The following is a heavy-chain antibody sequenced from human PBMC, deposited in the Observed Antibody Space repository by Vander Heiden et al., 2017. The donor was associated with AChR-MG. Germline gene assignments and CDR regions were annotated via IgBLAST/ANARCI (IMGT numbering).Heavy chain of an antibody. CDR2: INHSGST. CDR1: GDSFSGYY. Sequence: QVQLQQWGAGPLKPSETLSLTCAVSGDSFSGYYWSWIRQPPGKGLEWIGEINHSGSTNYNPPLKSRVTISVDTSKNQFSLKLSSVTAADTAVYYCARQTDYSKRPYFDYWGQGTLVTVSS. CDR3: ARQTDYSKRPYFDY. V-gene: IGHV4-34*01. J-gene: IGHJ4*02. D-gene: IGHD2-15*01.